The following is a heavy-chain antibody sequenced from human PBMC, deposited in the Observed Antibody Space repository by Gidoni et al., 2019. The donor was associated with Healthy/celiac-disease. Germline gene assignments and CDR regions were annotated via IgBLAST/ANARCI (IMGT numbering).Heavy chain of an antibody. V-gene: IGHV4-34*01. CDR2: INHSGST. Sequence: VQLQQWGAGLLKPSATLSLTCAVYGGSFIGDYWSWIRQPPGKGLEWIGEINHSGSTNYNPSLKSRVTISVDTSKNQFSLKLSSVTAADTAVYYCARGGTGYSYGTIDYWGQGTLVTVSS. CDR1: GGSFIGDY. CDR3: ARGGTGYSYGTIDY. D-gene: IGHD5-18*01. J-gene: IGHJ4*02.